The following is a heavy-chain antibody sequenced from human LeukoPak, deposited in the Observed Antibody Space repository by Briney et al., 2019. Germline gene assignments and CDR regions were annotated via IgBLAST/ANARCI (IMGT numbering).Heavy chain of an antibody. Sequence: SETLSLTCTVSGGSISSYYWSWIRQPPGKGLEWIGYIYYSGSTNYNPSLKSRVTISVDTSKNQFSLKLSSVTAADTAVCYCARANYDILTGQLPFDYWGQGTLVTVSS. CDR1: GGSISSYY. D-gene: IGHD3-9*01. J-gene: IGHJ4*02. CDR3: ARANYDILTGQLPFDY. CDR2: IYYSGST. V-gene: IGHV4-59*01.